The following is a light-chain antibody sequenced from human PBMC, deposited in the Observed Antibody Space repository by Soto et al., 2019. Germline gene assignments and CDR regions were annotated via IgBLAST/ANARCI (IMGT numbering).Light chain of an antibody. CDR3: SSYTSSSTYV. CDR2: DVS. V-gene: IGLV2-14*01. CDR1: SSDVGGYNY. Sequence: CVLTRPASVNRAPGQSITISSKRTSSDVGGYNYVSWYQQHPGKAPKLMIYDVSNRPSGVSNRFSGSKSGNTASLTISGLQAEDEADYYCSSYTSSSTYVFGTGTKVTVL. J-gene: IGLJ1*01.